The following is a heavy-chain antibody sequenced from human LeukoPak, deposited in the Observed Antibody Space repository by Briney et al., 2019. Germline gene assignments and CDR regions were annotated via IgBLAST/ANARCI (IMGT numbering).Heavy chain of an antibody. V-gene: IGHV4-61*02. J-gene: IGHJ4*02. Sequence: SQTLSLTCTVSGGSISSGSYYWSWIRQPAGKGLEWIGRIYISGSTHYNPSLKSRVTISVDTSKNQFSLQPTSVTAADTAVYYCAGGYGGYVDYWGQGTLVTVSS. D-gene: IGHD4-23*01. CDR1: GGSISSGSYY. CDR2: IYISGST. CDR3: AGGYGGYVDY.